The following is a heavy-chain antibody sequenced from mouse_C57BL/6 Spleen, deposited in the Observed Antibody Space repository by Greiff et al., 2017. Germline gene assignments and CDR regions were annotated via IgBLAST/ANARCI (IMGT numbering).Heavy chain of an antibody. CDR2: IIPSNGGT. D-gene: IGHD2-5*01. J-gene: IGHJ3*01. CDR3: GRWEGSYYSNFAWFAY. Sequence: QVQLQQPGTELVKPGASVKLSCKASGYTFTSSWMHWVKQRPGQGLEWIGNIIPSNGGTYYNEQFKRQATLTVDKSSSTAYMLLSSRTSEDSAVYYCGRWEGSYYSNFAWFAYWGQWTLVTVSA. V-gene: IGHV1-53*01. CDR1: GYTFTSSW.